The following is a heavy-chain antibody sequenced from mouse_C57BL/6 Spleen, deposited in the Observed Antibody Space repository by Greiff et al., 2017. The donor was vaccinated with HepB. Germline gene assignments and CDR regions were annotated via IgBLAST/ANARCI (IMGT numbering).Heavy chain of an antibody. CDR2: ISDGGSYT. D-gene: IGHD1-1*02. CDR3: ARDGNYGKNYFDY. J-gene: IGHJ2*01. CDR1: GFTFSSYA. Sequence: EVQVVESGGGLVKPGGSLKLSCAASGFTFSSYAMSWVRQTPEKRLEWVATISDGGSYTYYPDNVKGRFTISRDNAKNNLYLQMSHLKSEDTAMYYCARDGNYGKNYFDYWGQGTTLTVSS. V-gene: IGHV5-4*01.